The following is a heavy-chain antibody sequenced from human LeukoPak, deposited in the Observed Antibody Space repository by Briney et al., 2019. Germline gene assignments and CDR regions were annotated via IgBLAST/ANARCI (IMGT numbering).Heavy chain of an antibody. D-gene: IGHD6-25*01. V-gene: IGHV4-38-2*02. CDR2: IYHSGST. J-gene: IGHJ4*02. CDR3: ASSGWLYYFDY. Sequence: KSSETLSLTCTVSGYSISSGYYWGWIRQPPGKGLEWIGSIYHSGSTYYNPSPKSRVTISVDTSKNQFSLKLSSVTAADTAVYYCASSGWLYYFDYWGQGTLVTVSS. CDR1: GYSISSGYY.